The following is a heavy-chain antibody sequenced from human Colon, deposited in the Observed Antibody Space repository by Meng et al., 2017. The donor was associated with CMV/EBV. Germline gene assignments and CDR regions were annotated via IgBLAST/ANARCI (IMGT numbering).Heavy chain of an antibody. CDR1: GDSSSPYY. J-gene: IGHJ4*02. D-gene: IGHD6-6*01. V-gene: IGHV4-59*01. CDR3: ARGGGGIAGRLRGPFDY. CDR2: VSDMGST. Sequence: SETLSRTCTVSGDSSSPYYWNWIRQPPGKGLEWIGYVSDMGSTVYNTSVKSRVTISVDKSKNQFSLKLTSVTAADTAIYYCARGGGGIAGRLRGPFDYWGQGSLVTVSS.